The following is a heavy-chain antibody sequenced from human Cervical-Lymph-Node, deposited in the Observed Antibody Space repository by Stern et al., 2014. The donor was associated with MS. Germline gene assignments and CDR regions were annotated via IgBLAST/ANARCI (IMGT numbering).Heavy chain of an antibody. V-gene: IGHV1-46*03. CDR2: IDPSGGST. CDR1: GNSFTSYY. J-gene: IGHJ5*02. CDR3: AREGGSTPSGGNWFDP. D-gene: IGHD3-10*01. Sequence: QVQLVQSGAEVRKPGASVKVSCKTYGNSFTSYYIHWVRQAPGQGLEWMGTIDPSGGSTLYSQKFEGRSSVTRDKSTSTVFMDLSRLRSEDTAVYYCAREGGSTPSGGNWFDPWGQGTLVTVSS.